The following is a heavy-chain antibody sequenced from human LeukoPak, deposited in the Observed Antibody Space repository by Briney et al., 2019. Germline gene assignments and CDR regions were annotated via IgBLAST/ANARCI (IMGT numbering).Heavy chain of an antibody. V-gene: IGHV3-9*01. Sequence: GGSLRLSCAASGFNFDDYAMRWVRQVPGKGLEGVSGISWNGGTIGYADSVKGRFTISRDNAKNSLFPQMNSLRAEDTALYYCAKDVRVYGSATYYPLGYWGQGTLVTVPS. CDR1: GFNFDDYA. CDR2: ISWNGGTI. D-gene: IGHD3-10*01. CDR3: AKDVRVYGSATYYPLGY. J-gene: IGHJ4*02.